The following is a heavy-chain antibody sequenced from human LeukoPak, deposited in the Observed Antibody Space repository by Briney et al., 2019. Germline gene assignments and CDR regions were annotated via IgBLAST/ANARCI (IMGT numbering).Heavy chain of an antibody. CDR3: ARGTRYRYTVDY. J-gene: IGHJ4*02. Sequence: PGGSLRLYCAASGFTVSSNSVSWVRQAPGKGLEWVTVIYSGGSTYYADSVQGRFTISRDNSKNTLYLQMNSLRAEDTAVYYCARGTRYRYTVDYWGQGTLVTVSS. V-gene: IGHV3-53*01. D-gene: IGHD3-16*02. CDR1: GFTVSSNS. CDR2: IYSGGST.